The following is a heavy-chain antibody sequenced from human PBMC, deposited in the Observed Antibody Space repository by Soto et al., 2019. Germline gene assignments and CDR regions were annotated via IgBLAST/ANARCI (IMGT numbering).Heavy chain of an antibody. CDR1: GFTFSSYA. Sequence: AGVLRLSCAASGFTFSSYAMSWVRQAPGKGLEWVSAISGSGGSTYYADSVKGRFTISRDNSKNTLYLQMNSLRAEDTAVYYCAKDLPSGSYYDYWGQGTLVTVSS. CDR3: AKDLPSGSYYDY. V-gene: IGHV3-23*01. CDR2: ISGSGGST. J-gene: IGHJ4*02. D-gene: IGHD1-26*01.